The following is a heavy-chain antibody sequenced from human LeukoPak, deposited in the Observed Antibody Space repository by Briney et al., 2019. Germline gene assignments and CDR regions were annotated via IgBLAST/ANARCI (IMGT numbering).Heavy chain of an antibody. J-gene: IGHJ4*02. CDR1: GGSIIGYY. CDR2: IHGTGGT. D-gene: IGHD6-13*01. Sequence: SETLSLTCTVSGGSIIGYYWSWIRQPAGKGLEWIGRIHGTGGTDYNPSLKSRVTMSVDTSKNQFSLKLTSVTAADTAMYYCAKDGSSWPFFDSWGQGTLVTVSS. CDR3: AKDGSSWPFFDS. V-gene: IGHV4-4*07.